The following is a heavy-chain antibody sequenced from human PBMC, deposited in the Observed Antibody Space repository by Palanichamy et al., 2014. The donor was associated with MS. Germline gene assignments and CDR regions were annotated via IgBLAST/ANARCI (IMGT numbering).Heavy chain of an antibody. D-gene: IGHD3-3*01. V-gene: IGHV3-23*01. CDR3: ARGSARTFDY. CDR2: TSGPGDRI. CDR1: GFTFTSYT. J-gene: IGHJ4*02. Sequence: EIQLLDPGGGFVQPGGSLRLSCAASGFTFTSYTLTWVRQTPGAGLEWVSSTSGPGDRIYNADSVRGRFTISRDNSKNTLYLQMNNLRAEDTAVYYCARGSARTFDYWGQGTLITVSS.